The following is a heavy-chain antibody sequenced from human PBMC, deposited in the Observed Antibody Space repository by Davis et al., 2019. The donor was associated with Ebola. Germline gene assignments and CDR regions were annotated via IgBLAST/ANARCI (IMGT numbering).Heavy chain of an antibody. CDR1: GYSFTSYW. D-gene: IGHD5-18*01. J-gene: IGHJ6*02. CDR3: ARQGIDTSMLDYHYYGMDV. V-gene: IGHV5-51*01. CDR2: IYPGDSDT. Sequence: GESLKISCQGSGYSFTSYWIGWVRQMPGKGLEWMGIIYPGDSDTRYSPSFQGQVTISADKSINTAYLQWSSLKASDTAIYYCARQGIDTSMLDYHYYGMDVWGQGTTVTVSS.